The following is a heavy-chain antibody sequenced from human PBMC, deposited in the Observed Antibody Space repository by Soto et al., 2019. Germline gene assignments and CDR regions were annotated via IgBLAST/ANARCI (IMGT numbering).Heavy chain of an antibody. CDR3: AKDGTSVTVTYDS. Sequence: VQLVESGGGLVQPGGSLRLSCSASGFTFSSYAMHWVRQTPGKGLEYVAAISGNGDITHYADSVKGRFTISRDNSKDTLYLQMSSLRAEDTAIYYCAKDGTSVTVTYDSWGPGSLVTVSS. V-gene: IGHV3-64D*06. J-gene: IGHJ4*02. CDR2: ISGNGDIT. D-gene: IGHD4-17*01. CDR1: GFTFSSYA.